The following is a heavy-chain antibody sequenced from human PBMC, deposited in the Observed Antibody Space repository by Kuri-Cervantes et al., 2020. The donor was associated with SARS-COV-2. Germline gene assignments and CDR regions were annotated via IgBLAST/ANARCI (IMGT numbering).Heavy chain of an antibody. CDR1: GFTFSDYY. D-gene: IGHD6-19*01. V-gene: IGHV3-11*06. CDR2: ISSSSSYT. J-gene: IGHJ5*02. CDR3: ARGQGSGWYLGLSANWFDP. Sequence: GESLKISCAASGFTFSDYYMSWIRQAPGKGLEWVSYISSSSSYTNYADSVKGRFTISRDNAKNSLYLQMNSLRAEDTAVCYCARGQGSGWYLGLSANWFDPWGQGTLLTVSS.